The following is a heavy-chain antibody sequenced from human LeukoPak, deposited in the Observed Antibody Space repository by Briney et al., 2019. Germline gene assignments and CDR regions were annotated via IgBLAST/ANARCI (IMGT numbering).Heavy chain of an antibody. CDR3: TTDLRVAGVLSDY. Sequence: PGGSLILSCAASGFTFSNYEMNWVRQAPGKGLEWVSYISGSGSTIYYADSVKGRFTISRDNAKDSLYLQMNSLKTEDTAVYYCTTDLRVAGVLSDYWGQGTLVTVSS. CDR1: GFTFSNYE. J-gene: IGHJ4*02. CDR2: ISGSGSTI. D-gene: IGHD6-19*01. V-gene: IGHV3-48*03.